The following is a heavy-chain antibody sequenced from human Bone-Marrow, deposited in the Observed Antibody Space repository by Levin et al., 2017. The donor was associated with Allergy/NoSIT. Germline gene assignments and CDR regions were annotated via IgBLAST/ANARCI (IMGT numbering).Heavy chain of an antibody. CDR1: GFTFRTYG. J-gene: IGHJ4*02. V-gene: IGHV3-30*18. CDR3: AKAAGSGWYGQDQCDH. Sequence: PGGSLRLSCAASGFTFRTYGMHWVRQAPGKGLDWVASISFDGSKTYYADSVKGRFTISRDDSKNTLDLQMDSLRTEDTAFYYCAKAAGSGWYGQDQCDHWGQGTLVTVSS. CDR2: ISFDGSKT. D-gene: IGHD6-19*01.